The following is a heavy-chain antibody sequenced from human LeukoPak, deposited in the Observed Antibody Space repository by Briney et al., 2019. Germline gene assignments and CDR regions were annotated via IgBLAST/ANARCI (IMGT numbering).Heavy chain of an antibody. J-gene: IGHJ4*02. Sequence: GGSLRLSCAASGFTFSSYSMNWVRLAPGKGLEWVSSITSSSSHIYDADSVKGRFTISRDNAKNSLYLQMNSLRAEDTAVYYCARDGRMATTDTEQFDYWGQGTLVTVSS. CDR1: GFTFSSYS. D-gene: IGHD5-24*01. V-gene: IGHV3-21*01. CDR3: ARDGRMATTDTEQFDY. CDR2: ITSSSSHI.